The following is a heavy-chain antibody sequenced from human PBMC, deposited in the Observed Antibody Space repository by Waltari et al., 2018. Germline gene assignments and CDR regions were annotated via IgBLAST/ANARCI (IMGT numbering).Heavy chain of an antibody. V-gene: IGHV3-7*03. CDR3: ARMGAGRAPDY. CDR1: EFSFNPYW. J-gene: IGHJ4*02. D-gene: IGHD3-16*01. Sequence: EVQLVESGGDLVQPGGSLRLSCSASEFSFNPYWLAWFRQAPGMGLEWVAAIKPDGSDKFYVDSVKGRFAISRDNAKNLLYLQMNGLRAEDTAIFYCARMGAGRAPDYWGQGTLVTVSS. CDR2: IKPDGSDK.